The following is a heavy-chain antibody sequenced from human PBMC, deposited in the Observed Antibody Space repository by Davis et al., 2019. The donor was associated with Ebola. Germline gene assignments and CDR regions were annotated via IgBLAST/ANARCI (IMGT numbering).Heavy chain of an antibody. D-gene: IGHD3-10*01. V-gene: IGHV1-8*02. CDR3: ARAPAWSAINYYCFDY. CDR2: MNPNSGNT. CDR1: GGTFSSYA. Sequence: ASVKVSCKASGGTFSSYAISWVRQAPGQGLEWMGWMNPNSGNTDYAQKFQGRVTMTRNTSISTAYMELSSLRSEDTAVYYCARAPAWSAINYYCFDYWGQGTLVTVSS. J-gene: IGHJ4*02.